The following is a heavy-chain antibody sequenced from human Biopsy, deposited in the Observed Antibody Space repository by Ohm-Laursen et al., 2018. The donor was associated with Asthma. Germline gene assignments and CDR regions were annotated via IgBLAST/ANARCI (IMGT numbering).Heavy chain of an antibody. D-gene: IGHD3-22*01. V-gene: IGHV3-9*01. Sequence: SLRLSCAAFGFSFDDCAMHWVRQAPGKGLEWVSSISWNSGNIDYAVSVKGRFTISRDNAKNSLYLQMQSLRPEDTVFYYCAKSADYYDSTDYLDFWGRGTLVTVSS. CDR2: ISWNSGNI. CDR1: GFSFDDCA. CDR3: AKSADYYDSTDYLDF. J-gene: IGHJ4*01.